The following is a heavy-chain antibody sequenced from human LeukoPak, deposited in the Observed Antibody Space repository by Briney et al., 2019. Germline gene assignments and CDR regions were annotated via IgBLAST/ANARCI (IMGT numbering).Heavy chain of an antibody. CDR3: ARINWGLKAFDI. D-gene: IGHD7-27*01. CDR2: IKQDGSEK. CDR1: GFTFSGYW. Sequence: GGSLGLSCAASGFTFSGYWMSWVRQAPGKGLEWVANIKQDGSEKYCVESVKGRFTISRDNAKNSLFLQMKSLRAEDTAVYYCARINWGLKAFDIWGQGTMVTVSS. V-gene: IGHV3-7*04. J-gene: IGHJ3*02.